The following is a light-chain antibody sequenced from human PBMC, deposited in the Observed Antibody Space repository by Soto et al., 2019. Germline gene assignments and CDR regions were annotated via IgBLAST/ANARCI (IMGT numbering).Light chain of an antibody. CDR3: ATWDDSLSGAV. CDR2: RNN. CDR1: SSNIGSGW. J-gene: IGLJ7*01. V-gene: IGLV1-47*01. Sequence: QSVLTQPPSASGTPGQRVTISCSGSSSNIGSGWVYWYQQLPRTAPKLLIYRNNQRPSGVPDRFSASKSGTSASLAITGLRSEDEADYYCATWDDSLSGAVFGGGTQLTVL.